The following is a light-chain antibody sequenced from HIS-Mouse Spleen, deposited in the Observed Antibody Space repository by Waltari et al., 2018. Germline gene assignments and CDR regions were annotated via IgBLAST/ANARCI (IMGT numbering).Light chain of an antibody. CDR3: QQYYSTPPT. J-gene: IGKJ1*01. CDR1: QSVLYSSNNKNY. V-gene: IGKV4-1*01. Sequence: DIVMTQSPDSLAVSLGERATINCKSSQSVLYSSNNKNYLAWYQQKPGQPPKLHIYWASNRESGVPDRFSGSGSGTDFTLTISSLQAEDVAVYYCQQYYSTPPTFGQGTKVEIK. CDR2: WAS.